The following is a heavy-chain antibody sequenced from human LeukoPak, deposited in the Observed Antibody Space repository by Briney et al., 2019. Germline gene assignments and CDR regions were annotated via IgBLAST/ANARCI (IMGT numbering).Heavy chain of an antibody. J-gene: IGHJ4*02. Sequence: GGSLRLSCTGSGFNFNMFAIDWVRQAPGQGLEWVSGLSRGGGSTNYADSVKGRFTISRDKSKNMVMLQMNSLRPEDTAVYYCAKEQRIRHCSEGVCMEGYYFDYWGQGTLVTVSS. V-gene: IGHV3-23*01. D-gene: IGHD2-8*01. CDR1: GFNFNMFA. CDR2: LSRGGGST. CDR3: AKEQRIRHCSEGVCMEGYYFDY.